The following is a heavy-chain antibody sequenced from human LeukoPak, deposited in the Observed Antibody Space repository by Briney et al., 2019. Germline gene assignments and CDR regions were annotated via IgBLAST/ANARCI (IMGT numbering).Heavy chain of an antibody. D-gene: IGHD6-19*01. CDR3: ATLRSDSSGWYYFDY. J-gene: IGHJ4*02. Sequence: GGSLRLTCAASGFTFRNYGMHWVRQAPGKGLEWVAXIWYDGSNKYYADSVKGRFTISRDNSKNMLYLQMNSLRTEDTAVYYCATLRSDSSGWYYFDYWGQGTLVTVSS. CDR1: GFTFRNYG. CDR2: IWYDGSNK. V-gene: IGHV3-30*02.